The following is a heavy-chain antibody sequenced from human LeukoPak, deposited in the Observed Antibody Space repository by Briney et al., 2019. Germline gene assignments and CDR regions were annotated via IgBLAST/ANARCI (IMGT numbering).Heavy chain of an antibody. CDR2: IWYDGSNK. V-gene: IGHV3-33*06. Sequence: WIRQAPGKGLEWVAVIWYDGSNKYYADSVKGRFTISRDNSKNTLYLQMNSLRAEDTAVYYCAKDHCGGDCYSGYFDYWGQGTLVTVSS. D-gene: IGHD2-21*02. J-gene: IGHJ4*02. CDR3: AKDHCGGDCYSGYFDY.